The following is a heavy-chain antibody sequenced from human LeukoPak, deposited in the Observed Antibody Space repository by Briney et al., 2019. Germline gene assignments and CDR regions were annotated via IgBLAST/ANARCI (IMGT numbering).Heavy chain of an antibody. V-gene: IGHV1-46*01. D-gene: IGHD3-16*01. CDR2: INPSGGST. CDR1: GYTFTRYY. Sequence: ASVKVSCKAPGYTFTRYYLHWVRQAPGQGLEWMGIINPSGGSTRYAQKFQGRVAMTRDTSTSTVYMELKSLRSEDTAIYYCARDGTPEYDHIWGRPQLYWGQGTLVIVSS. J-gene: IGHJ4*02. CDR3: ARDGTPEYDHIWGRPQLY.